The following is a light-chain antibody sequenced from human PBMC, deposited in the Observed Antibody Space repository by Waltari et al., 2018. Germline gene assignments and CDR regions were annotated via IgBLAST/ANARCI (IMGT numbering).Light chain of an antibody. J-gene: IGLJ2*01. Sequence: SSELSQDPAVSVALGQTVRITCQGYSLRSSYASWYQQKPGQAPVLVIYGTNNRPSGIPDRFSGSRSGNTASLTITVAQAEDDADYYCNSRDSSGNHLMVFGGGTKLTVL. CDR2: GTN. CDR1: SLRSSY. CDR3: NSRDSSGNHLMV. V-gene: IGLV3-19*01.